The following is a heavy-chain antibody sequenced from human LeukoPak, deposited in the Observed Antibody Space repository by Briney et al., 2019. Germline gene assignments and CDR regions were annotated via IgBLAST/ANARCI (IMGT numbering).Heavy chain of an antibody. CDR2: IKHDGSEE. J-gene: IGHJ4*02. CDR3: ARGVVPAADFFDY. Sequence: GGSLRLSCAGSGFTFSSYWMSWVRQAPGKGLEWVANIKHDGSEEYYVDSVRGRFTISRDNAKNSLYLQMNSLRAEDTAVYYCARGVVPAADFFDYWGQGTLVTVSS. D-gene: IGHD2-2*01. V-gene: IGHV3-7*04. CDR1: GFTFSSYW.